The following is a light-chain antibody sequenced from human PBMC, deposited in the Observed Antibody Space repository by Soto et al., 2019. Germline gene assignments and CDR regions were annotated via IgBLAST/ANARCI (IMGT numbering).Light chain of an antibody. CDR3: QSYDSSLSGSM. J-gene: IGLJ3*02. Sequence: QSVLTQPPSVSGAPGQRVTISCTGSSSNIGAGYDVHWYQQLPGTAPKLLIYRNTNRPSGVPDRFSGSKSGTSASLAITGLQAEDEADYYCQSYDSSLSGSMFGGGTKLTVL. CDR2: RNT. CDR1: SSNIGAGYD. V-gene: IGLV1-40*01.